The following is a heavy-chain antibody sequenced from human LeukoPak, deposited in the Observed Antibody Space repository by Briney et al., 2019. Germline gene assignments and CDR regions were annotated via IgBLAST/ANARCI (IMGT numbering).Heavy chain of an antibody. D-gene: IGHD6-19*01. V-gene: IGHV3-74*01. Sequence: PGGSLRLSCAASGFTFRKYWLHWVRQAPGKGLVWVSRINPDDESTSYADSVKGRFTISRDNAKSTLYLQMNSLRAEDTAVYYCAKVLQDSSGQYYFDYWGQGTLVTVSS. CDR2: INPDDEST. J-gene: IGHJ4*02. CDR3: AKVLQDSSGQYYFDY. CDR1: GFTFRKYW.